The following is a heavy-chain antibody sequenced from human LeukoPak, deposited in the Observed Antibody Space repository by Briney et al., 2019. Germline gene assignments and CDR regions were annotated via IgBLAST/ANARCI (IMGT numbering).Heavy chain of an antibody. J-gene: IGHJ4*02. CDR3: ARDPGYSSQTYFDY. CDR1: GFTFSSYA. V-gene: IGHV3-21*01. Sequence: GGSLRLSCAASGFTFSSYAMNWVRQAPGKGLEWVSSISSSSSYIYYADSVKGRFTISRDNAKNSLYLQMNSLRAEDTAVYYCARDPGYSSQTYFDYWGQGTLVTVSS. D-gene: IGHD6-13*01. CDR2: ISSSSSYI.